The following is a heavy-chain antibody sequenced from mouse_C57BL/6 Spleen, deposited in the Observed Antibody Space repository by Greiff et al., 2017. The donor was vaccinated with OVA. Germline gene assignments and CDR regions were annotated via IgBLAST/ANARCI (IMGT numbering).Heavy chain of an antibody. CDR2: ISGGGGNT. V-gene: IGHV5-9*01. CDR3: ARQGLLLRPYYLDY. J-gene: IGHJ2*01. D-gene: IGHD1-1*01. CDR1: GFTFSSYT. Sequence: EVQLVESGGGLVKPGGSLKLSCAASGFTFSSYTMSWVRQTPEKRLEWVATISGGGGNTYYPDSVKGRFTISRDNAKNTLYLQMSSLRSEDTALYYCARQGLLLRPYYLDYWGQGTTLTVSS.